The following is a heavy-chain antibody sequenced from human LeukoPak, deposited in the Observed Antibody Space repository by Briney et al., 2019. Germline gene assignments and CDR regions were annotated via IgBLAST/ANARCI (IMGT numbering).Heavy chain of an antibody. V-gene: IGHV3-48*04. CDR2: ISSSSSTI. J-gene: IGHJ3*02. CDR3: ARSSGYYAFDI. CDR1: GFTFSSYS. Sequence: GGSLRLSCAASGFTFSSYSMNWVRQAPGKGLEWVSYISSSSSTIYYADSVKGRFTISRDNAKNSLYLQMNSLRAEDTAVYYCARSSGYYAFDIWGQGTMVTVSS. D-gene: IGHD3-22*01.